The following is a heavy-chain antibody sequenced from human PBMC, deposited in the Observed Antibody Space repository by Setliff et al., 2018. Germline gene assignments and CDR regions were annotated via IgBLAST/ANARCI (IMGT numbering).Heavy chain of an antibody. D-gene: IGHD1-7*01. CDR1: GGTFSSYA. CDR2: IIPIFGTA. Sequence: SVKVSCKASGGTFSSYAISWVRQAPGQGLECMGGIIPIFGTANYAQKFQGRVTITTDESTSTAYMELSSLRSEDTAVYYCARGITGTTNYYYGMDVWGQGTTVTVSS. J-gene: IGHJ6*02. V-gene: IGHV1-69*05. CDR3: ARGITGTTNYYYGMDV.